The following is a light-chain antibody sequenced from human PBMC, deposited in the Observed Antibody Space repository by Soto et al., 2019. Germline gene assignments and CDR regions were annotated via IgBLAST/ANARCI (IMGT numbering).Light chain of an antibody. CDR3: QQYGSSQIT. Sequence: EIVLTQSPGTLSLSPGERATLSCRASQSVSSSYLAWYQQKAGQAPRLFIYGASSRATGIPDRFSGSGSGTDFTLTISRLELEDFAVYYCQQYGSSQITFGQGTRLEIK. V-gene: IGKV3-20*01. CDR2: GAS. J-gene: IGKJ5*01. CDR1: QSVSSSY.